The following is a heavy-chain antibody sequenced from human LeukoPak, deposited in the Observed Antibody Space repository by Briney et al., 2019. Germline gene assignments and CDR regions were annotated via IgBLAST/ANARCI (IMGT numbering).Heavy chain of an antibody. CDR2: IKQDESEK. CDR1: GFTFSSYW. J-gene: IGHJ4*02. CDR3: ARDKIEGPTKLDY. D-gene: IGHD1-1*01. Sequence: PGRSLRLSCAASGFTFSSYWMSWVRQAQGKALEWVANIKQDESEKYYVDSLKGRFTISRDNAKNSLYLQMNSLRAEDTAVYYCARDKIEGPTKLDYWGQGILVTVSS. V-gene: IGHV3-7*01.